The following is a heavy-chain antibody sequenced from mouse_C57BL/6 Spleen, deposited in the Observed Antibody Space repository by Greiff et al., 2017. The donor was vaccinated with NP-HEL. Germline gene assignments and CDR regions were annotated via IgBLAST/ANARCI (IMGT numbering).Heavy chain of an antibody. CDR2: INPNNGGT. V-gene: IGHV1-22*01. J-gene: IGHJ4*01. D-gene: IGHD2-4*01. Sequence: EVQLQQSGPELVKPGASVKMSCKASGYTFTDYNMHWVKQSHGKSLEWIGYINPNNGGTSYNQKFKGKATLTVNKSSSTAYIELRSLTSEDSAVYYCAPYDYGGYYAMDYWGQGTSVTVSS. CDR3: APYDYGGYYAMDY. CDR1: GYTFTDYN.